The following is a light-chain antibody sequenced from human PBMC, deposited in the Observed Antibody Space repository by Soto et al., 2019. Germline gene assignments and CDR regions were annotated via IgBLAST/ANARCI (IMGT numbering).Light chain of an antibody. CDR1: SGSIASNY. J-gene: IGLJ3*02. CDR2: DDN. V-gene: IGLV6-57*01. CDR3: QSYDSDTQV. Sequence: NFMLTQPHSVSESPGKTVTISCTRSSGSIASNYVQWYQQRPGGYPTTVIYDDNQRPPGVPDRFSGSIDSSSTASSLTISGLKNEDEADYYCQSYDSDTQVFGGGTKLTVL.